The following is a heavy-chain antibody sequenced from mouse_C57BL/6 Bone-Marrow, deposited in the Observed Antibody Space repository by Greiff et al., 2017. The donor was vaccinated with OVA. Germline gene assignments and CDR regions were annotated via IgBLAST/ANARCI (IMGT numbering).Heavy chain of an antibody. D-gene: IGHD1-1*01. V-gene: IGHV14-2*01. CDR2: IDPEDGET. CDR1: GFNIKDYY. J-gene: IGHJ2*01. Sequence: EVKLQESGAELVKPGASVKLSCTASGFNIKDYYMHWAKQRTEQGLEWIGRIDPEDGETKYAPKFQGKATITADTSSNTAYLQLSSLTSEDTAVYYCARNSPITTVGYYFDYWGQGTTLTVSS. CDR3: ARNSPITTVGYYFDY.